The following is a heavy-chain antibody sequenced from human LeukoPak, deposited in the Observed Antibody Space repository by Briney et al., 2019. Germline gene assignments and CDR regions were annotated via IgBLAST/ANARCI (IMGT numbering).Heavy chain of an antibody. Sequence: GGSLRLSCAAPGFTFSTFAMIWVRQPPGKGLEWVSSIFPSGGEIHYADSVRGRFTISRDNSKSTLSLQMNSLRAEDTAIYYCATYRQVLLPFESWGQGTLVTVSS. CDR2: IFPSGGEI. J-gene: IGHJ4*02. CDR3: ATYRQVLLPFES. CDR1: GFTFSTFA. D-gene: IGHD2-8*02. V-gene: IGHV3-23*01.